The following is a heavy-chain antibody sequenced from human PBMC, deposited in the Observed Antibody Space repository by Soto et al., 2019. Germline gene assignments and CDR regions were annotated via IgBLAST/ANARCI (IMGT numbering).Heavy chain of an antibody. CDR3: ARDRVNPDYGDHIPSYSDY. D-gene: IGHD4-17*01. J-gene: IGHJ4*02. CDR1: GFTFSSYW. CDR2: IKQDGSEK. Sequence: GGSLRLSCAASGFTFSSYWMSWVRQAPGKGLEWVANIKQDGSEKYYVDSVKGRFTISRDNAKNSLYLQMNSLRAEDTAVYYCARDRVNPDYGDHIPSYSDYWGQGTLVTVSS. V-gene: IGHV3-7*01.